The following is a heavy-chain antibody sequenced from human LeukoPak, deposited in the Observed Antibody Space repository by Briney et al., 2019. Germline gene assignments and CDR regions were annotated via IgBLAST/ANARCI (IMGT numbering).Heavy chain of an antibody. D-gene: IGHD5-24*01. J-gene: IGHJ4*02. CDR2: ISGSSSYI. CDR1: GFTFSGYS. Sequence: GGSLRLSCAASGFTFSGYSMNWVRQAPGKGLEWVSSISGSSSYIYYADSVKGRFTISRDNAKNSLYLQMNSLRAEDTAVYYCARDSEEMATIIHDYWGQGTLVTVSS. V-gene: IGHV3-21*01. CDR3: ARDSEEMATIIHDY.